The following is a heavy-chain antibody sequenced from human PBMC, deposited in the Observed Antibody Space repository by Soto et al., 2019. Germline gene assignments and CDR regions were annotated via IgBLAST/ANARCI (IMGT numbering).Heavy chain of an antibody. J-gene: IGHJ3*02. D-gene: IGHD2-2*01. CDR1: GGTFSSYA. V-gene: IGHV1-69*06. Sequence: QVQLVQSGAEVKKPGSSVKVSCKASGGTFSSYAISWVRQAPGQGLEWMGGIIPIFGTANYAQKFQGWVTMTRDTSISTAYMELSRLRSDDTAVYYCARESTGSSAFDIWGQGTMVTVSS. CDR2: IIPIFGTA. CDR3: ARESTGSSAFDI.